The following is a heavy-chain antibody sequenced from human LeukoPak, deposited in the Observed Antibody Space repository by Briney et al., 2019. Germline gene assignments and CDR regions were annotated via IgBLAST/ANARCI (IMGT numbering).Heavy chain of an antibody. J-gene: IGHJ3*02. CDR2: INHSGST. D-gene: IGHD6-19*01. V-gene: IGHV4-34*01. CDR3: ARLWYSGGWSDAFDI. Sequence: SETLSLTCAVYGGSFSGYYWSWIRQPPGKGLEWIGEINHSGSTNYNPSLKSRVTISVDTSKNQFSLKLSSVTAADTAVYYCARLWYSGGWSDAFDIWGQGTMVTVSS. CDR1: GGSFSGYY.